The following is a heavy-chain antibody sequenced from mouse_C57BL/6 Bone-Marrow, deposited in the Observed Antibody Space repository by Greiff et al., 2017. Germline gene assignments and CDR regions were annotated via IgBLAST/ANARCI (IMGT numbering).Heavy chain of an antibody. Sequence: QVQLQQPGAELVKPGASVKLSCKASGYTFTSYWMQWVKQRPGQGLEWIGEIDPSDSYTNYNQKFKGKATLTVDTSSSTAYMQLSSLTSEDSAVYYCALDYYGSLYWYFDVWGTGTTVTVSS. CDR1: GYTFTSYW. CDR3: ALDYYGSLYWYFDV. CDR2: IDPSDSYT. D-gene: IGHD1-1*01. V-gene: IGHV1-50*01. J-gene: IGHJ1*03.